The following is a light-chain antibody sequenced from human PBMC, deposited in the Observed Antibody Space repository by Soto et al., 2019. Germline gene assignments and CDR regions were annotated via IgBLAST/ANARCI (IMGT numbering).Light chain of an antibody. V-gene: IGLV1-40*01. CDR3: QSYDTSLSVPCG. CDR2: GNN. J-gene: IGLJ1*01. CDR1: SSNIGAGYD. Sequence: QSVLTQPPSVSGAPGQRVTISCTGSSSNIGAGYDVHWYQQLPGTAPRLLIFGNNNRPSGVPDRFSGSRSGSSASLAITGLQAEDEADYYCQSYDTSLSVPCGFGTGTKVTVL.